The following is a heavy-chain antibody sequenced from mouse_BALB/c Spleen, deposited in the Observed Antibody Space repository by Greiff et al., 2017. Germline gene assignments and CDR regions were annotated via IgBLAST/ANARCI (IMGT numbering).Heavy chain of an antibody. J-gene: IGHJ2*01. CDR3: ARVRYGNYYYFDY. CDR1: GYSITSGYY. Sequence: EVQLQESGPGLVKPSQSLSLTCSVTGYSITSGYYWNWIRQFPGNKLEWMGYISYDGSNNYNPSLKNRISITRDTSKNQFFLKLNSVTTEDTATYYCARVRYGNYYYFDYWGQGTTLTVSS. CDR2: ISYDGSN. D-gene: IGHD2-1*01. V-gene: IGHV3-6*02.